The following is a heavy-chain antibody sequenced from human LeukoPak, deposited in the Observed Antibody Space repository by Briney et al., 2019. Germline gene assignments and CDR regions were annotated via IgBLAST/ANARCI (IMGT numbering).Heavy chain of an antibody. V-gene: IGHV3-30*02. CDR3: AKGSSGWPGYYYYGMDV. Sequence: HPGGSLRLSCAASEFTFSSYGMHWVRQAPGKGLEWVAFIRYDGSSKYYADSVKGRFTISRDNSKNTLYLQMNSLRAEDTALYYCAKGSSGWPGYYYYGMDVWGQGTTVTVSS. CDR2: IRYDGSSK. J-gene: IGHJ6*02. CDR1: EFTFSSYG. D-gene: IGHD6-19*01.